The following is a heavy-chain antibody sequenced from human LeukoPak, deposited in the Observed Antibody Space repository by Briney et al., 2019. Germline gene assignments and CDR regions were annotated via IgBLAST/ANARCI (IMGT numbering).Heavy chain of an antibody. CDR1: GFTFSDYG. D-gene: IGHD2-15*01. V-gene: IGHV3-30*18. Sequence: GGSLRLSCAASGFTFSDYGMHWVRQAPGKGLEWVAVISCDGSNKYYADSVKGRFTVSRDNSKNTLYLQMNSLRAEDTAVYYCAKRGYCRGGTCFSHDAFDIWGQGTMVTVSS. CDR2: ISCDGSNK. CDR3: AKRGYCRGGTCFSHDAFDI. J-gene: IGHJ3*02.